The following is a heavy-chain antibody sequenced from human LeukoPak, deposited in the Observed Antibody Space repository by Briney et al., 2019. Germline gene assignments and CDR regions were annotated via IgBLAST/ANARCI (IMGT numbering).Heavy chain of an antibody. CDR2: ISASNGRT. CDR3: AKSASSSSWYYFDY. Sequence: GGSLRLSCAASEFSFSTNAMTWVRQAPGKGLEWVSGISASNGRTYYADPVRGRFTISRDNSKNTLYLQMNSLRAEDTAVYYCAKSASSSSWYYFDYWGQGALVTVSS. D-gene: IGHD6-13*01. V-gene: IGHV3-23*01. CDR1: EFSFSTNA. J-gene: IGHJ4*02.